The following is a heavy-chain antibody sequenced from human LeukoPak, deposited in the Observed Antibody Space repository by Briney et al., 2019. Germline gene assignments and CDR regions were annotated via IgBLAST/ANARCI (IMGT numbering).Heavy chain of an antibody. CDR1: GFAFSNYW. Sequence: GGSLRLSCAASGFAFSNYWISWVRQAPGKGLEWVANIKEDGSEKYYVDSVKGRFTLSRDNAKNSLYLQMNSLRAEDTAVYYCARGHYGLDCWGQGTLVIVSS. CDR3: ARGHYGLDC. J-gene: IGHJ4*02. V-gene: IGHV3-7*01. D-gene: IGHD4-17*01. CDR2: IKEDGSEK.